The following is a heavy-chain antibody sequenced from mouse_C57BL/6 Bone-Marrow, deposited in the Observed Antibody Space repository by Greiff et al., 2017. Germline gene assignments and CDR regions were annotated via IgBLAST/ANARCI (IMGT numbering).Heavy chain of an antibody. CDR3: AKTTVVATKGMDY. V-gene: IGHV1-55*01. D-gene: IGHD1-1*01. Sequence: QVQLQQPGAELVKPGASVKMSCKASGYTFTSYWITWVKQRPGQGLEWIGDIYPGSGSTNYNEKFKSKATLTVDTSSSTAYMQLSSLTSEDSAVYYWAKTTVVATKGMDYWGQGTSVTVSS. CDR1: GYTFTSYW. CDR2: IYPGSGST. J-gene: IGHJ4*01.